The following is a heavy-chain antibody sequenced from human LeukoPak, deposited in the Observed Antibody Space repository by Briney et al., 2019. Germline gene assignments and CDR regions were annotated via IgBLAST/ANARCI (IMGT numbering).Heavy chain of an antibody. Sequence: GRSLRLSCAASGFTFSSYSMMWVRQAPGKGLEWVSYISSSSTTIHYADSVKGRFTISRDNAKNSVYLQMNSLRAEDTAVYYCAKAGRGGAITMVRGVKGDYYYMDVWGKGTTVTISS. V-gene: IGHV3-48*01. J-gene: IGHJ6*03. CDR2: ISSSSTTI. CDR3: AKAGRGGAITMVRGVKGDYYYMDV. D-gene: IGHD3-10*01. CDR1: GFTFSSYS.